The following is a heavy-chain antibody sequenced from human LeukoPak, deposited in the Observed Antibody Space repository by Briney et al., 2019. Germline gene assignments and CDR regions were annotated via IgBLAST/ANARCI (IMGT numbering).Heavy chain of an antibody. CDR2: DYCGGDT. V-gene: IGHV4-61*01. CDR1: GFSVTTDSYC. D-gene: IGHD3-10*01. J-gene: IGHJ4*02. Sequence: SETLSLTCTVSGFSVTTDSYCWGWIRQPPGKGLEWIGYDYCGGDTNYDPSLKRRVTISVDTSKNQFSLTLTSVTAADTAVYFCARDHFGSLDSWGQGILVTVSS. CDR3: ARDHFGSLDS.